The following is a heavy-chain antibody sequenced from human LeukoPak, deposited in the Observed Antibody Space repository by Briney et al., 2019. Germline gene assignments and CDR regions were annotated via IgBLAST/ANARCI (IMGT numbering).Heavy chain of an antibody. CDR1: GFTFSSCN. V-gene: IGHV3-48*04. Sequence: PGGSLRLSCAASGFTFSSCNMNWVRQAPGKGLEWVSYITSSSNTIYYADSVKGRFTISRDNAKNSLYLQMNSLRAEDTAVYYCARGLKGFDPWGQGTLVTVSS. CDR2: ITSSSNTI. CDR3: ARGLKGFDP. J-gene: IGHJ5*02.